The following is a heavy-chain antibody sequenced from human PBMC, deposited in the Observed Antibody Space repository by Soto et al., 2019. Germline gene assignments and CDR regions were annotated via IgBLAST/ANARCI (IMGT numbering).Heavy chain of an antibody. CDR3: AKLRGDYTVFDY. CDR1: GFTFSNYW. CDR2: IKQDGSVK. J-gene: IGHJ4*02. D-gene: IGHD4-17*01. Sequence: GGSLRLSCAPSGFTFSNYWMSWVRQAPGQGLEWVASIKQDGSVKHYVDSVKGRFTIPRDNAEKSLHLQMNSLRAEDTAVYYCAKLRGDYTVFDYWGQGARVTVSS. V-gene: IGHV3-7*03.